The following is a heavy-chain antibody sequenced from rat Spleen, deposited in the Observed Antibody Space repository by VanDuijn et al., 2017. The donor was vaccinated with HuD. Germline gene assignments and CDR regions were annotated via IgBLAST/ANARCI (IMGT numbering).Heavy chain of an antibody. V-gene: IGHV5-29*01. CDR3: EGQWDY. CDR2: ISYDGSRI. CDR1: GFTFLNYG. J-gene: IGHJ2*01. Sequence: EVQLVESGGGLVQPGRSLKLSCAASGFTFLNYGMAWVRQAPTRGLEWVAAISYDGSRIYYRDSVKGRFTISRDNAKSTLYLQRDSLRSEDTATYYCEGQWDYWGQGVMVTVSS.